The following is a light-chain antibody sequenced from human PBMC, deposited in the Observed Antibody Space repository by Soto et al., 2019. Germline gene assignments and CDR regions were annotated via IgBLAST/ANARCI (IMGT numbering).Light chain of an antibody. CDR2: AAS. CDR3: QQYNSFSKT. Sequence: DILMTQSPSRLSASVGDRVTITCRASQSIGYWLAWYQQKPGKAPNLLIYAASTLETGVPSRFSGSGYGTEFTLTIASLQPDDSASYYCQQYNSFSKTFGRGTKVEIK. J-gene: IGKJ4*02. CDR1: QSIGYW. V-gene: IGKV1-5*01.